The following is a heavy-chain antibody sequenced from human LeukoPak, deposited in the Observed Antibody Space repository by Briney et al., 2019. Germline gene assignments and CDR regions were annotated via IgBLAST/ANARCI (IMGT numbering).Heavy chain of an antibody. CDR1: GFTVISNY. Sequence: GGSLRLSCAASGFTVISNYMSSVRQAPGKGLEWVSVIYSGGSTYYADSVKGRFTISRDNSKNTLYLQMNSLRAEDKAVYYCASELGRHSYGPYYFGSWGPGTLGTVSS. J-gene: IGHJ4*02. V-gene: IGHV3-53*01. CDR3: ASELGRHSYGPYYFGS. CDR2: IYSGGST. D-gene: IGHD5-18*01.